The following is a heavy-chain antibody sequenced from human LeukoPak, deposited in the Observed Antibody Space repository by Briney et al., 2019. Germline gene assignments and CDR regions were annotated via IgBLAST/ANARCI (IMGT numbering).Heavy chain of an antibody. Sequence: SETLSPTCAVYGGAFRGYYLRWIRQPPGKGLGWVGEINHSGSTNYNPSLKSRVTISVDTSKNQFSLKLSSVTAADTAVYYCARGYVGAMRFRWFDPWGQGTLVTVSS. D-gene: IGHD1-26*01. V-gene: IGHV4-34*01. CDR1: GGAFRGYY. J-gene: IGHJ5*02. CDR2: INHSGST. CDR3: ARGYVGAMRFRWFDP.